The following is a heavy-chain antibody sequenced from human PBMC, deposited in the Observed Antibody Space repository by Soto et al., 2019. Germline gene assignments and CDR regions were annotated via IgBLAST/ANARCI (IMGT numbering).Heavy chain of an antibody. CDR2: IYWNDDQ. Sequence: QITLKESGPTLVKPTQTLTLTCTFSGFSLDTSGMSVAWVRQPPGKALEWLALIYWNDDQRYSPSLKNTLTITTYTSQNQVVLTVTNIDPVDTATYFCAHSPRYYSDSRGKNAGACDAWGQGTLVTVS. J-gene: IGHJ3*01. D-gene: IGHD3-22*01. CDR3: AHSPRYYSDSRGKNAGACDA. V-gene: IGHV2-5*01. CDR1: GFSLDTSGMS.